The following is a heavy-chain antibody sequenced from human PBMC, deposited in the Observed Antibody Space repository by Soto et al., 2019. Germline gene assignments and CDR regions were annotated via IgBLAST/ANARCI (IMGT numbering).Heavy chain of an antibody. Sequence: PGGSLRLSCAASGFTFSSYAMHWVRQAPGKGLEWVAVISYDGSNKYYADSVKGRFTISRDNSKNTLYLQINSLRAEDTAVYYCARALKAHYYDSSDNWFDPWGQGTLVTVS. J-gene: IGHJ5*02. CDR1: GFTFSSYA. V-gene: IGHV3-30-3*01. D-gene: IGHD3-22*01. CDR3: ARALKAHYYDSSDNWFDP. CDR2: ISYDGSNK.